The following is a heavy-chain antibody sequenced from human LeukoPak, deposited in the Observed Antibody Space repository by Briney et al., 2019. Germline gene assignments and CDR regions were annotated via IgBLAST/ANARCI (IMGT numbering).Heavy chain of an antibody. Sequence: PGGSLRLSCAASGFTFDDYAMHWVRQAPGKGLEWVSLISGDGGSTYYADSMKGRFTISRDNSKNSLYLQMNSLRTEDTALYYCANDNLALAAFDIWGQGTMVTVSS. CDR3: ANDNLALAAFDI. D-gene: IGHD5-12*01. V-gene: IGHV3-43*02. J-gene: IGHJ3*02. CDR2: ISGDGGST. CDR1: GFTFDDYA.